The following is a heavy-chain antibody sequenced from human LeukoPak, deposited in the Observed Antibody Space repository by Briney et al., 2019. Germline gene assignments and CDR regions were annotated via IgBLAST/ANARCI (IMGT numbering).Heavy chain of an antibody. CDR1: GDSVSSNSAA. CDR2: TYYRSKCYN. J-gene: IGHJ4*02. Sequence: SQTLSLTCAISGDSVSSNSAAWTWIRQSPSRGLEWLGRTYYRSKCYNDYAVSVKSRITINPDTTKNQFSLQLNSVTPEDTAVYYCARDQDSSGYHDYWGQGTLVTVSS. CDR3: ARDQDSSGYHDY. D-gene: IGHD3-22*01. V-gene: IGHV6-1*01.